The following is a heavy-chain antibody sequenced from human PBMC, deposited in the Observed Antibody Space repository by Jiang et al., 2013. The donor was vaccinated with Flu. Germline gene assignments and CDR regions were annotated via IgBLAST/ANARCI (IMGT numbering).Heavy chain of an antibody. J-gene: IGHJ4*02. D-gene: IGHD5-18*01. CDR3: AKELRADTDVDN. V-gene: IGHV3-23*04. CDR2: MSGSGTST. CDR1: GFTFRTSA. Sequence: VQLVESGGGLVQPGGSLRLSCAASGFTFRTSAMSWVRQAPGKGLEWVSGMSGSGTSTYYADSVKGRFTVSRDNSKNTLYLQMNSLRADDTAVYFCAKELRADTDVDNWGQGTLVTVSS.